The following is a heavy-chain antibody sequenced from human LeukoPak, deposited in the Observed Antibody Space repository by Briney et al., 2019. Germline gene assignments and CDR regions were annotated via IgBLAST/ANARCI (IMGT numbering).Heavy chain of an antibody. CDR2: IYYSGST. CDR1: GGSISSYY. V-gene: IGHV4-59*01. J-gene: IGHJ4*02. CDR3: ARVGENYYDSSGYPLN. D-gene: IGHD3-22*01. Sequence: SETLSLTCTVSGGSISSYYWSWIRQPPGKGLEWIGYIYYSGSTNYNLSLKSRVTISVDTSKNQFSLKLSSVTAADTAVYYCARVGENYYDSSGYPLNWGQGTLVTVSS.